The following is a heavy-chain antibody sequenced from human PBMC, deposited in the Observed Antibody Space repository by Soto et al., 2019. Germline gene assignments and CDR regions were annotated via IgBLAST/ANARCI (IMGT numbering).Heavy chain of an antibody. D-gene: IGHD5-18*01. CDR3: ARDPGFGFGYSYAFAMDV. V-gene: IGHV1-18*01. J-gene: IGHJ6*02. Sequence: QVQLVQSGAEVKKPGASVKVSCKASGYTFSNYGISWVRHGPGQGLEWMGWISGYNGNTHYEEKVQDRIKMTTDTSTSTTYLELRSLRSYDTAVYFCARDPGFGFGYSYAFAMDVWGQGTTGTVSS. CDR1: GYTFSNYG. CDR2: ISGYNGNT.